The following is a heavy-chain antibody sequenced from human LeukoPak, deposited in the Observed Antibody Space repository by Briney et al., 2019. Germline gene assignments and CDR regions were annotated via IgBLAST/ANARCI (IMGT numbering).Heavy chain of an antibody. CDR2: IYYSGST. J-gene: IGHJ5*02. Sequence: PSGTLSLTCTVSGGSISSSSYYWGWIRQPPGKGLEWIGSIYYSGSTYYNPSLKSRVTISVDTSKNQFSLKLSSVTAADTAVYYCARGLYSVWFDPWGQGTLVTVSS. V-gene: IGHV4-39*07. CDR1: GGSISSSSYY. CDR3: ARGLYSVWFDP. D-gene: IGHD3-10*02.